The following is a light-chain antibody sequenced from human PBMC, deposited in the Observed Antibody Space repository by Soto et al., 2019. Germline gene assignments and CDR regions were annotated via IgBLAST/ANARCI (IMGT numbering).Light chain of an antibody. Sequence: IVLTQSPGTLSLSPGEIAILSCRASQSLSSSFLAWYQQKPGQAPRLLVYSSSNRATGIPDRFSGGGSGTDFTLTISRLEPEDVAVYYCQQYGFSPTFGQGTKVDIK. CDR1: QSLSSSF. V-gene: IGKV3-20*01. CDR3: QQYGFSPT. CDR2: SSS. J-gene: IGKJ1*01.